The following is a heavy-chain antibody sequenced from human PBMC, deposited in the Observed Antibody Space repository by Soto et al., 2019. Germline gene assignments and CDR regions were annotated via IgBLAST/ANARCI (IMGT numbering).Heavy chain of an antibody. Sequence: SDTLSLTCAVSGGSISSSNWWSWVRQPPGKGLEWIGTIYYHGNTYSNPSLKSRVTISVDTSNNQLSLRLRSVTAADTAIYYCARHDGFSSGWVFDYWGHGTLVTVSS. J-gene: IGHJ4*01. CDR1: GGSISSSNW. CDR2: IYYHGNT. V-gene: IGHV4-4*02. CDR3: ARHDGFSSGWVFDY. D-gene: IGHD6-19*01.